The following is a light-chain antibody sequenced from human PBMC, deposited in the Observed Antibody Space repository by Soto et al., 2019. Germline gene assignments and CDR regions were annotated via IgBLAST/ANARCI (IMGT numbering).Light chain of an antibody. V-gene: IGKV1-9*01. CDR2: AVS. CDR3: QQLNSYPIT. J-gene: IGKJ5*01. CDR1: QGISSY. Sequence: IQLTQSPSSLSASVGDRVTITCRASQGISSYLAWYQQKPGKAPKLLISAVSTLQSGVPSRCSGSGSGTDFTLTISCLQPEDFATYDCQQLNSYPITFGQGTRLEIK.